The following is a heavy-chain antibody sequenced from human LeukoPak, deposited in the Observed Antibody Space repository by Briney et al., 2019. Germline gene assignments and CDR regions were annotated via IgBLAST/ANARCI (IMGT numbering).Heavy chain of an antibody. CDR2: ITWNTYSI. V-gene: IGHV3-9*01. Sequence: PGRSLRLSCSASGFTFDDYAMHWVRQAPGKGLEWVSGITWNTYSIDYVDSVKGRFTISRDNAKNSLYLQMDSLREEDTAVYYCAKDSRKWSGETQYYGMDVWGQGTTVIVSS. J-gene: IGHJ6*02. D-gene: IGHD3-10*01. CDR3: AKDSRKWSGETQYYGMDV. CDR1: GFTFDDYA.